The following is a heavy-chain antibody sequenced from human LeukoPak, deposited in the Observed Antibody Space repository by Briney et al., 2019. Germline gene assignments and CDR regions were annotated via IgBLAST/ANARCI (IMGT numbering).Heavy chain of an antibody. V-gene: IGHV3-9*01. CDR2: ISWNSGSI. CDR3: AKDPYSNYYYGMDV. D-gene: IGHD2-21*01. Sequence: GRSLRLSCAASGFTFDDYAMHWVRQAPGKGLEWVSGISWNSGSIGYADSVKGRFTISRDNAKNSLYLQMNSLRAEDTALYYCAKDPYSNYYYGMDVWGQGTTVTVSS. J-gene: IGHJ6*02. CDR1: GFTFDDYA.